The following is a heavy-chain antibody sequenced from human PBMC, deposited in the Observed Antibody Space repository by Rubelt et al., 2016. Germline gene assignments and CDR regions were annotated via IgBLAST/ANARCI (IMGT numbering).Heavy chain of an antibody. J-gene: IGHJ4*02. CDR1: GGSFSGYY. CDR3: ARGDSVTPYYFDY. D-gene: IGHD4-17*01. CDR2: INHSGST. Sequence: QVQLQQWGAGLLKPSETLSLTCAVYGGSFSGYYWSWIRQPPGKGLEWIGGINHSGSTNYNPSRKGRFTIPVETSKNHFSLKLSSVTAADTAVYYWARGDSVTPYYFDYWGQGTLVTVSS. V-gene: IGHV4-34*01.